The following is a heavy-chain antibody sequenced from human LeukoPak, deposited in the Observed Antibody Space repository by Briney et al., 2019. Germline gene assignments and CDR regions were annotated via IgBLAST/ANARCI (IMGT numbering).Heavy chain of an antibody. Sequence: ASVKVSCKASGGTFSSYAISWVRQAPGQGLEWMGRIIPIFGTANYAQKFQGRVTITTDESTSTAYMELSSPRSEDTAVYYCAAHGEGFDPWGQGTLVTVSS. V-gene: IGHV1-69*05. J-gene: IGHJ5*02. CDR1: GGTFSSYA. CDR2: IIPIFGTA. CDR3: AAHGEGFDP.